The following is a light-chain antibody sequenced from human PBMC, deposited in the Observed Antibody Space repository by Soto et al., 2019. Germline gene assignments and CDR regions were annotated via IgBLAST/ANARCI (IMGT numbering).Light chain of an antibody. J-gene: IGLJ1*01. CDR3: SSYAGSYRV. Sequence: QSVLTQPPSASGSPGQSVTISCTGTSSDVGGYTYVSWYQQHPGKAPKLMIYEVSKRPSGVPDRFSGSKSGNTASLTVSGLQADDEADYYCSSYAGSYRVFGTGTKVTVL. CDR2: EVS. V-gene: IGLV2-8*01. CDR1: SSDVGGYTY.